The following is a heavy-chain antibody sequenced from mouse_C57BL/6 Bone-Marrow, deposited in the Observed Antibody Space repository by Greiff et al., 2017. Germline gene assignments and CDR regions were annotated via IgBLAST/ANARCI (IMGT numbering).Heavy chain of an antibody. CDR3: AGPLETAY. CDR1: GFTFSNYC. V-gene: IGHV6-3*01. Sequence: EVKLVESGGGLVQPGGSMKLSCVASGFTFSNYCMNWVRQSPEQGLEWVAQIRLKSDNYATHYAVSVKGRFTISKNDSKSSGYLKMNNLGAEDTGIYYCAGPLETAYWGQGTLVTVSA. J-gene: IGHJ3*01. CDR2: IRLKSDNYAT.